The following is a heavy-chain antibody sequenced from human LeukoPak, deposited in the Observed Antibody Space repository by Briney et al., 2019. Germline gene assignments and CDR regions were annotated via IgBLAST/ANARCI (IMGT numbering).Heavy chain of an antibody. CDR1: GFTFSSYW. D-gene: IGHD6-13*01. J-gene: IGHJ1*01. Sequence: GGSLRLSCAASGFTFSSYWMSWVRQAPGKGLEWVSYISSSSSTIYYADSVKGRFTISRDNAKNSLYLQMNSLRAEDTAVYYCARDSSKYSSSWYSYFQHWGQGTLVTVSS. CDR2: ISSSSSTI. V-gene: IGHV3-48*01. CDR3: ARDSSKYSSSWYSYFQH.